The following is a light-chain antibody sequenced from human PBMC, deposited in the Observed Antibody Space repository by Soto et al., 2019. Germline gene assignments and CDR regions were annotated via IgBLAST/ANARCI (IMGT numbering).Light chain of an antibody. CDR3: GSWDSSLSAYV. Sequence: SVLTQPASVSGSPGQSITISCTGTSSDVGGYNYVSWYQQHPGKAPKLMIYEVSNRPSGVSNRFSGSKSGNTASLTISGLQAEDEADYYCGSWDSSLSAYVFGTGTKVTVL. CDR1: SSDVGGYNY. V-gene: IGLV2-14*01. CDR2: EVS. J-gene: IGLJ1*01.